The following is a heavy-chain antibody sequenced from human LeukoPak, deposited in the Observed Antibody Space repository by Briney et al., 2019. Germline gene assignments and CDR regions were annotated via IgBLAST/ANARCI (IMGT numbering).Heavy chain of an antibody. V-gene: IGHV4-39*07. CDR2: IYYSGST. J-gene: IGHJ4*02. Sequence: SGTLSLTCTVSGGSISSSSYYWGWIRQPPGKGLEWIGSIYYSGSTYYNPSLKSRVTISVDTSKNQFSLKLSSVTAADTAVYYCTTDSSGYWGQGILVTVSS. D-gene: IGHD1-14*01. CDR3: TTDSSGY. CDR1: GGSISSSSYY.